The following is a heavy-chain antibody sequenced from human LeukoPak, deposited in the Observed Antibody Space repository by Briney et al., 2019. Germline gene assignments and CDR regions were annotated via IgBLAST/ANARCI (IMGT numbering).Heavy chain of an antibody. Sequence: TGGSLRLSCAASGFTFSSYAMSWVRQAPGKGLEWVSAISGSGGSTYYADSVKGRFTISRDNSKNTLYLQMNSLRAEDTAVYYCAFRLYPRYCSSTSCYSLALDAFDIWGQGTMVTVSS. J-gene: IGHJ3*02. CDR3: AFRLYPRYCSSTSCYSLALDAFDI. V-gene: IGHV3-23*01. CDR1: GFTFSSYA. CDR2: ISGSGGST. D-gene: IGHD2-2*02.